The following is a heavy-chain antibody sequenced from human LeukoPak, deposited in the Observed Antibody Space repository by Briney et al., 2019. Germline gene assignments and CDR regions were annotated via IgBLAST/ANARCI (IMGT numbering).Heavy chain of an antibody. CDR2: IYYSGRT. Sequence: PSETLSLTCAVDGGSFSSYYWSWSRQPAGKGLEWIGYIYYSGRTNYNPSLKSRVTISVDTSKDQFSLKLSSVTAADTAVYYCARVVYYDSSESFSFDYWGQGTLVTVSS. D-gene: IGHD3-22*01. CDR3: ARVVYYDSSESFSFDY. V-gene: IGHV4-59*01. J-gene: IGHJ4*02. CDR1: GGSFSSYY.